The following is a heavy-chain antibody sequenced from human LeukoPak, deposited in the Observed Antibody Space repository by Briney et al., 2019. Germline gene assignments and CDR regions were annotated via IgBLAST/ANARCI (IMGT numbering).Heavy chain of an antibody. J-gene: IGHJ4*02. CDR3: TTGQLRLRRTDY. CDR1: GFTFSNAW. Sequence: PGGSLRLSCAASGFTFSNAWMSWVRQAPGKGLEWVGRIKSKTDGGTTDYAAPVKGRFTISRDDSKNTLYLQMNSLKSEDTAVYYCTTGQLRLRRTDYWGQGTLVTVSS. CDR2: IKSKTDGGTT. V-gene: IGHV3-15*01. D-gene: IGHD5-18*01.